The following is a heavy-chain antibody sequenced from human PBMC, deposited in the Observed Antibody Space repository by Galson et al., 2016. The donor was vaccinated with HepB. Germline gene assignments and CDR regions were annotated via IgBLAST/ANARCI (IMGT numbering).Heavy chain of an antibody. Sequence: SVKVSCKASGYTFTTYGISWVRQAPGQGLEWMGWISGYNGNTNYAQKLQGRVTMTTDTSTSTAYMELRSLRSDDTAVYYCARVGQQQLVRGYFDYWGQGSLVTVSS. J-gene: IGHJ4*02. CDR2: ISGYNGNT. D-gene: IGHD6-13*01. CDR3: ARVGQQQLVRGYFDY. CDR1: GYTFTTYG. V-gene: IGHV1-18*01.